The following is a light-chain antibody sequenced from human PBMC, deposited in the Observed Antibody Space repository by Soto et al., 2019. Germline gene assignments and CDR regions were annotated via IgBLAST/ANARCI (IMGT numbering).Light chain of an antibody. V-gene: IGKV4-1*01. CDR1: QSVLYSSYNKSY. CDR3: QKDYSTLST. CDR2: WAS. J-gene: IGKJ5*01. Sequence: DIALTQSPDSLALSLGERATMNCKSSQSVLYSSYNKSYLAWYQVKPGRPPKLLFSWASTRESGVPDRFSGSGSGTDFTLTISSLHAEDVAVYYCQKDYSTLSTFGQGTRLEIK.